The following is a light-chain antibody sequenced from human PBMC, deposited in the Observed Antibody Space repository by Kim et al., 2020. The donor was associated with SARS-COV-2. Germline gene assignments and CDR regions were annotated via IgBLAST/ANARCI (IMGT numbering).Light chain of an antibody. CDR3: CSYASVIV. J-gene: IGLJ2*01. Sequence: QSALTQPASVSGSPGQSITLSCTGTNRDVGLYDLVSWYQQHPGTAPKLIIYEVTQRPSGVSNRFSGSKSGNTASLTISGLQVEDEAVYYCCSYASVIVFCGGTQLTVL. CDR1: NRDVGLYDL. CDR2: EVT. V-gene: IGLV2-23*02.